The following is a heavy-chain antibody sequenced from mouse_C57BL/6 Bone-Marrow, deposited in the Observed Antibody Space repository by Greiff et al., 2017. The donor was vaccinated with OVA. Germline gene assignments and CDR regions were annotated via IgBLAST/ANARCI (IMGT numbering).Heavy chain of an antibody. Sequence: EVMLVESGEGLVKPGGSLKLSCAASGFTFSSYAMSWVRQTPEKRLEWVAYISSGGDYIYYADTVKGRFTISRDNARNTLYLQMSSLKSEDTAMYYCTRRYSNFYFDYWGQGTTLTVSS. V-gene: IGHV5S21*01. CDR3: TRRYSNFYFDY. D-gene: IGHD2-5*01. J-gene: IGHJ2*01. CDR2: ISSGGDYI. CDR1: GFTFSSYA.